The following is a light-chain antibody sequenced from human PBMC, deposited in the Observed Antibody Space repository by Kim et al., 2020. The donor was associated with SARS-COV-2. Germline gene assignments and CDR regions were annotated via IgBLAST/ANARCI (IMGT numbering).Light chain of an antibody. CDR3: QSFDSTLSGLI. V-gene: IGLV1-40*01. CDR1: SSNIGAGFD. CDR2: GNS. J-gene: IGLJ2*01. Sequence: QRVTISCSGTSSNIGAGFDVHWYQHVPGTAPKLLIYGNSVRASGVPDRFSASRSGTSASLAITGLLTEDEADYYCQSFDSTLSGLIFGGGTQLTVL.